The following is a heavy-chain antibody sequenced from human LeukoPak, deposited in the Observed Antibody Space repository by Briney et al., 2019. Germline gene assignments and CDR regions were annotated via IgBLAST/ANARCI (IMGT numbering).Heavy chain of an antibody. CDR1: GGSFSGYY. V-gene: IGHV4-34*01. J-gene: IGHJ6*03. CDR2: INHSGST. CDR3: ARTPHYYYYYMDV. Sequence: SETLSLTCAVYGGSFSGYYWSWIRQPPGKGLEWIGEINHSGSTNYNPSLKSRVTISVDTSKNQFSLKLSSVTAADTAVYYCARTPHYYYYYMDVWGKGTTVTVSS.